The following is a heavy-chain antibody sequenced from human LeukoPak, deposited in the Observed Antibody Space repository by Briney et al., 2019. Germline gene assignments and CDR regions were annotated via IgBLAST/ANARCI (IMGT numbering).Heavy chain of an antibody. CDR3: ARGFSGTIPDY. J-gene: IGHJ4*02. CDR1: GFTFSSYA. Sequence: GGSLRLSCAASGFTFSSYAMHWVRQAPGKGLEWVAVISYDGSNKYYADSVKGRFTISRDNSKNTLYLQMNSLRAEDTAVYYCARGFSGTIPDYWGQGTLVTVSS. D-gene: IGHD1-1*01. CDR2: ISYDGSNK. V-gene: IGHV3-30-3*01.